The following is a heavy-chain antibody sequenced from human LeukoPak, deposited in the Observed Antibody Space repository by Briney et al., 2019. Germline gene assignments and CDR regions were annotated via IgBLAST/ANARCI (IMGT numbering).Heavy chain of an antibody. D-gene: IGHD3-10*01. CDR2: IYSGGST. Sequence: GGSLRLSCAASEFSVGSNYMTWVRQAPGKGLEWVSLIYSGGSTYYADSVKGRFTISRDNSKNTLYLQMNSLRAEDTAVYYCAKDADGDYYGSGSYPDYWGQGTLVTVSS. CDR1: EFSVGSNY. CDR3: AKDADGDYYGSGSYPDY. J-gene: IGHJ4*02. V-gene: IGHV3-66*02.